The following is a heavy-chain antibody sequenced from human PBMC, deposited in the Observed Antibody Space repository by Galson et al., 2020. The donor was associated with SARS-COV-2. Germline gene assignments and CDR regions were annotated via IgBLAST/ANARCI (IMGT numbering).Heavy chain of an antibody. CDR3: EVQSGDCSGWLRSYYYYGMDV. CDR2: ISYDGSNK. D-gene: IGHD6-19*01. J-gene: IGHJ6*02. V-gene: IGHV3-30*03. CDR1: GFTFSSYG. Sequence: TGGSLRLSCAASGFTFSSYGMHWVRQAPGKGLEWVAVISYDGSNKYYADYVKGRFTISRDNSKNTLYLQMNSLRAEDTVLYYCEVQSGDCSGWLRSYYYYGMDVWGQGTTVTVSS.